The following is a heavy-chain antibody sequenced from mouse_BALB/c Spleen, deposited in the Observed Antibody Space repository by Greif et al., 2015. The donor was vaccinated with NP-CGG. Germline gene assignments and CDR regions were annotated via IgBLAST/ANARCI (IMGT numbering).Heavy chain of an antibody. CDR1: GYAFTNYL. CDR3: ARDWDSLFDY. D-gene: IGHD4-1*01. Sequence: QVQLKESGAELVRPGTSVKVSCKASGYAFTNYLIEWVKQRPGQGLEWIGVINPGSGGTNYNEKFKGKATLTADKSSSTAYMQLSSLTSDDSAVYFCARDWDSLFDYWGQGTTLTVSS. V-gene: IGHV1-54*01. CDR2: INPGSGGT. J-gene: IGHJ2*01.